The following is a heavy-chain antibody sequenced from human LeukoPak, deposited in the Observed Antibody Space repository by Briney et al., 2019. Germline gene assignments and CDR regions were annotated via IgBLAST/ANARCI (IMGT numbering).Heavy chain of an antibody. CDR1: GFTFSSYW. V-gene: IGHV3-7*01. D-gene: IGHD3-3*01. CDR2: IKQDASQE. Sequence: GGSLRLSCAASGFTFSSYWMSWVRQAPGKGPEWVAHIKQDASQEYHVDSVKGRFTISRDNAKNPLYLQMNSLRAEDTAVYYCARGVVYPAWSGPHWSDYWGQGALVTVSS. CDR3: ARGVVYPAWSGPHWSDY. J-gene: IGHJ4*02.